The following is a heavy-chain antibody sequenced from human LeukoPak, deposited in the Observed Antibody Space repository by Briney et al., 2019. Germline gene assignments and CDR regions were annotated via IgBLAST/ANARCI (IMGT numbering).Heavy chain of an antibody. CDR2: IYYSWST. J-gene: IGHJ5*02. V-gene: IGHV4-59*01. CDR1: GGSISSYY. D-gene: IGHD6-13*01. Sequence: SETLSLTCTVSGGSISSYYCSWIRQPPGKGLEWIGYIYYSWSTNYNPSLKSRVTMSVDTSKNQFSLKLSSVTAADTAVYYCARETSAGPFDPWGQGTLVTVSS. CDR3: ARETSAGPFDP.